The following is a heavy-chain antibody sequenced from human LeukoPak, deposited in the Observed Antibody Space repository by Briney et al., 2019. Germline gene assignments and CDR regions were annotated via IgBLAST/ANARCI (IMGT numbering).Heavy chain of an antibody. Sequence: PSETLSLTCAVYGGSFSGYYWSWIRPPPGKGLEWIGEINHSGSTNYNPSLKSRVTISVDTSKNHFSLHLSSVTAADTAVYYCARGLKQRITMVRGSNWFDPGGQGTLVTVSS. D-gene: IGHD3-10*01. V-gene: IGHV4-34*01. J-gene: IGHJ5*02. CDR1: GGSFSGYY. CDR3: ARGLKQRITMVRGSNWFDP. CDR2: INHSGST.